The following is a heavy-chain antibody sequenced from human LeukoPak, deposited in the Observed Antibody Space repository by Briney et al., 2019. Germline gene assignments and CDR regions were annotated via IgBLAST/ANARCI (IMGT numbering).Heavy chain of an antibody. V-gene: IGHV1-69*01. CDR3: ARDLAVAGFLDY. D-gene: IGHD6-19*01. Sequence: SVKGSCKASGGTFSSYAISWVRQAPGQGLEWMGGIIPIFGTANYAQKFQGRVTITADESTSTAYMELSSLRSEDTAVYYCARDLAVAGFLDYWGQGTLVTVSS. J-gene: IGHJ4*02. CDR1: GGTFSSYA. CDR2: IIPIFGTA.